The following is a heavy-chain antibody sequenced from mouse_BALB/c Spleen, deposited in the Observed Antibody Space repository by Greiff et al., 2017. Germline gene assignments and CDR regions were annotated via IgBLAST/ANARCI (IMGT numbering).Heavy chain of an antibody. Sequence: QVQLQQSGAELARPGASVKLSCKASGYTFTRYTMHWVKQRPGQGLEWIGYINPSSGYTNYNQKFKDKATYTADKSSSTAYMQLSSLTSEDSAVYYCARGGDYYAMDYWGQGTSVTVSS. CDR3: ARGGDYYAMDY. CDR2: INPSSGYT. CDR1: GYTFTRYT. V-gene: IGHV1-4*01. J-gene: IGHJ4*01.